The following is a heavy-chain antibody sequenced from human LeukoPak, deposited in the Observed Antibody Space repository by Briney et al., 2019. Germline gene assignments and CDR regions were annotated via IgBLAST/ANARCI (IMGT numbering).Heavy chain of an antibody. Sequence: GGSLRLSCAASGFTVSSNYMSCVRHTPGKGLEWVSLIYSGGNTYYADSVKGRFTISRDNSKNTLYLQMNSLRAEDTAVYYCASRDKGYYYGMDVWGQGTTVTVSS. CDR3: ASRDKGYYYGMDV. CDR1: GFTVSSNY. V-gene: IGHV3-66*01. J-gene: IGHJ6*02. D-gene: IGHD5-24*01. CDR2: IYSGGNT.